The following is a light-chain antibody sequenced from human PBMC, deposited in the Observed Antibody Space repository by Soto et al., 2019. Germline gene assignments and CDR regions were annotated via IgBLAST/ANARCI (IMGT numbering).Light chain of an antibody. Sequence: EIVLTQSPATLSLSPGERATLSCRASQSVSSYLAWYQQKPGQAPRLLIYDASNRATGIPARFSGSGFGTDFTFPISSLGPEDFAVYYCQQRSNWPWTFGQGTKGEIK. CDR2: DAS. J-gene: IGKJ1*01. CDR1: QSVSSY. V-gene: IGKV3-11*01. CDR3: QQRSNWPWT.